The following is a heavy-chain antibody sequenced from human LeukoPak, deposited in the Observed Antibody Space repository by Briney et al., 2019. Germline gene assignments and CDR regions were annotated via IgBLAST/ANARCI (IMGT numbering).Heavy chain of an antibody. CDR2: IYYSGST. D-gene: IGHD3-3*01. CDR3: ARISYYDFFGPPNYYYYYMDV. V-gene: IGHV4-61*01. J-gene: IGHJ6*03. CDR1: GGSISSGSYY. Sequence: SQTLSLTCTVSGGSISSGSYYWSWIRQPPGKGLEWIGYIYYSGSTNYNPSLKSRVTISVDTSKNQFSLKLSSVTAADTAVYYCARISYYDFFGPPNYYYYYMDVWGKGTTVTVSS.